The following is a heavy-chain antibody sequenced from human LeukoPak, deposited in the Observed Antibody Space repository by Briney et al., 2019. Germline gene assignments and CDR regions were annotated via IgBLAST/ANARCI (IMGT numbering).Heavy chain of an antibody. D-gene: IGHD2-2*02. CDR3: ARDQGDSGYKLLYLLDY. V-gene: IGHV1-2*02. CDR2: INPNSGGT. J-gene: IGHJ4*02. Sequence: GASVKVSCKASGYTFTGYYMHWVRQAPGQGLEWMGWINPNSGGTNYAQKFQGRVTMTRDTSISTAYMELSRLRSDDTAVYYCARDQGDSGYKLLYLLDYWGQGTLVTVSS. CDR1: GYTFTGYY.